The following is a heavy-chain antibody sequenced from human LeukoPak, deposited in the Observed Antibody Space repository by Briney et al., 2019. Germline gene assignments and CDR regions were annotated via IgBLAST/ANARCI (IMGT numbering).Heavy chain of an antibody. CDR2: IKEDGSEK. CDR1: GFTLSSYW. Sequence: GSLRLSCAASGFTLSSYWMSWVRQAPGKGLEWVANIKEDGSEKYYVDSVEGRFTISRDNAKNSLYLHMNSLTAEDTAMYCCARDWVAGVPFDAFDIWGQGTMVSVSS. CDR3: ARDWVAGVPFDAFDI. D-gene: IGHD3-10*01. J-gene: IGHJ3*02. V-gene: IGHV3-7*01.